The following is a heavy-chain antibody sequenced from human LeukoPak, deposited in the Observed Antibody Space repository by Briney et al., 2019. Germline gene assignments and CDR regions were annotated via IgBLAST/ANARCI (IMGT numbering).Heavy chain of an antibody. CDR3: ARTPSQYQVDY. J-gene: IGHJ4*02. Sequence: SETLSLTCTVSGGSISSGGYYWSWIRQHPGKGLEWIGYIYYSGSTYYNPSLKSRVTISVDTSKNQFSLKLSSVTAADTAVYYCARTPSQYQVDYWGQGTLVTVSS. CDR2: IYYSGST. D-gene: IGHD2-2*01. CDR1: GGSISSGGYY. V-gene: IGHV4-31*03.